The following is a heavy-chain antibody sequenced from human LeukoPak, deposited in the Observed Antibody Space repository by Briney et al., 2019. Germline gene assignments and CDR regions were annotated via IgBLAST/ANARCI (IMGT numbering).Heavy chain of an antibody. Sequence: SETLSLTCTVSGGSISSYYWSWIRQPPGKGLERIGYIYYSGSTNYNPSLKSRVTISVDTSKNQFSLNLKSVTAADTAVYYCARGKGYFDYWGQGTLVTVSS. J-gene: IGHJ4*02. V-gene: IGHV4-59*01. CDR1: GGSISSYY. CDR3: ARGKGYFDY. CDR2: IYYSGST.